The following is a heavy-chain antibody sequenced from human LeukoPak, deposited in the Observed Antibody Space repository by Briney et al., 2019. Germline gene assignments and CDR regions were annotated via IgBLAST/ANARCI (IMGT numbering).Heavy chain of an antibody. CDR3: ARLGGYSYGSSYYFDY. CDR1: GGSISSSNYY. D-gene: IGHD5-18*01. V-gene: IGHV4-39*01. Sequence: PSETLSLTCTVSGGSISSSNYYWGWIRQPPGKGLEWIGNIFYSGNTYYNPSLKSRVTISVDTSKNQFSLRLSSATAADTAVYYCARLGGYSYGSSYYFDYWGQGTLVTVSS. J-gene: IGHJ4*02. CDR2: IFYSGNT.